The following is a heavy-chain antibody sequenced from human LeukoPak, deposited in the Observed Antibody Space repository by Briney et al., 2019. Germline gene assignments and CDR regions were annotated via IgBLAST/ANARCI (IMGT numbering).Heavy chain of an antibody. Sequence: ASVKVSCKASGYTFTSYDINWVRQATGQGLEWMGWMNPNSGNTGYAQKFQGRVTMTRNTSISTAYMELSSLRSEDTAVYYCAGDETTVNFAFDIWGQGTMVTVSS. J-gene: IGHJ3*02. CDR1: GYTFTSYD. D-gene: IGHD4-17*01. CDR3: AGDETTVNFAFDI. CDR2: MNPNSGNT. V-gene: IGHV1-8*01.